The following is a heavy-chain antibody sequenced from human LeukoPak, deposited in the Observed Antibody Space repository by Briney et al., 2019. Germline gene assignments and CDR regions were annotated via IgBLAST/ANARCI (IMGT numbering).Heavy chain of an antibody. CDR1: GFTFSNYA. J-gene: IGHJ6*03. CDR2: ISGSGGST. V-gene: IGHV3-23*01. Sequence: PGGSLRLPCAASGFTFSNYAMSWVRQAPGKGLEWVSAISGSGGSTYYADSVKGRFTISRDNTNNILYLQMNSLRAEDTAVYYLAKMALTMIVVPYYMDVWGKGTTVTVSS. D-gene: IGHD3-22*01. CDR3: AKMALTMIVVPYYMDV.